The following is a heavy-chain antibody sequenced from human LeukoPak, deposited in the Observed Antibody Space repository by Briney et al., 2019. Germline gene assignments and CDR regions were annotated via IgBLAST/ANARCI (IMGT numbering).Heavy chain of an antibody. Sequence: NPGGSLRLSCAASGFDFNNYNMNWVRQAPGKGLEWVSSITSSGTYIYYADSVKGRFTISRDNAKNSLYLQMNSLRAEDTAVYYCARDGFSGSWYHLSVAFDIWGQGTMVTVSS. V-gene: IGHV3-21*04. J-gene: IGHJ3*02. CDR2: ITSSGTYI. D-gene: IGHD1-26*01. CDR3: ARDGFSGSWYHLSVAFDI. CDR1: GFDFNNYN.